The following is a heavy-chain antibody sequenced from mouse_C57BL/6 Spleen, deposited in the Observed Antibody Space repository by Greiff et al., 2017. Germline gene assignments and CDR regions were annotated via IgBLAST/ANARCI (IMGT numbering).Heavy chain of an antibody. V-gene: IGHV1-82*01. CDR3: ARWYGSSYGYFDV. J-gene: IGHJ1*03. Sequence: VQLQQSGPELVKPGASVKISCKASGYAFSSSWMNWVKQRPGKGLEWIGRIYPGDGDTNYNGKFKGKATLTADKSSSTAYMQLSSLTSEDSAVYFCARWYGSSYGYFDVWGTGTTVTVSS. CDR2: IYPGDGDT. D-gene: IGHD1-1*01. CDR1: GYAFSSSW.